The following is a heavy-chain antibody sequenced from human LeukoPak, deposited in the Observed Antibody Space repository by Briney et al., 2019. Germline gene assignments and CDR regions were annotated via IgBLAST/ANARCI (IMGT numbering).Heavy chain of an antibody. D-gene: IGHD3-16*01. CDR3: ARGRLLMWFDH. V-gene: IGHV4-34*01. CDR1: GGSFSGYS. CDR2: INHSGST. J-gene: IGHJ5*02. Sequence: SETLSLTCAVYGGSFSGYSWSWIRQPPGKGLEWIGEINHSGSTNYNPSLKSRVTISVDTSKKQFSLKLSSVTAADTAVYYCARGRLLMWFDHWGQGTLVTVSS.